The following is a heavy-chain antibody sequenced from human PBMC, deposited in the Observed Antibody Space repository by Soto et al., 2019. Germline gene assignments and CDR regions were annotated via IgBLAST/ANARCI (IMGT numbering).Heavy chain of an antibody. J-gene: IGHJ3*02. CDR1: GGSISSGGYY. D-gene: IGHD2-2*01. CDR3: ARSRTRDAFDI. V-gene: IGHV4-31*03. CDR2: IYYRGST. Sequence: QVQLQESGPGLVKTSQTLSLTCTVSGGSISSGGYYWSWIRQHPGKGLEWIGYIYYRGSTYYNPSLKSRVTISVDTSKNQFSVKLSSVTAADTAVYYCARSRTRDAFDIWGQGTMVTVSS.